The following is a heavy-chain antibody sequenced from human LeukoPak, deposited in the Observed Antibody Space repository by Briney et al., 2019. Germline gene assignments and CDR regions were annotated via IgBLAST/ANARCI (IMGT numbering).Heavy chain of an antibody. Sequence: GGSLRLSCAASGFTFSSYAMHWVRQAPGKGLEWVAVISCDGSNKYYADSVKGRFTISRDNSKNTLYPQMNSLRAEDTAVYYCARSVVPAAPFDYWGQGTLVTVSS. D-gene: IGHD2-2*01. CDR2: ISCDGSNK. CDR3: ARSVVPAAPFDY. CDR1: GFTFSSYA. J-gene: IGHJ4*02. V-gene: IGHV3-30*01.